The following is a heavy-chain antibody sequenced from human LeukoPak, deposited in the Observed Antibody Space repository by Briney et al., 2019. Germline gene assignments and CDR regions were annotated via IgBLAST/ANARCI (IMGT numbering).Heavy chain of an antibody. V-gene: IGHV3-30*18. CDR1: GFTFSSYG. CDR3: AKDQAPYYDSSGTTGDY. J-gene: IGHJ4*02. CDR2: ISYDGSNK. Sequence: GGSLRLSCAASGFTFSSYGMHWVRQAPGKGLEWVAVISYDGSNKYYADSVKGRFTISRDNSQNTLYLQMNSLRAEDTAVYYCAKDQAPYYDSSGTTGDYWGQGTLVTVSS. D-gene: IGHD3-22*01.